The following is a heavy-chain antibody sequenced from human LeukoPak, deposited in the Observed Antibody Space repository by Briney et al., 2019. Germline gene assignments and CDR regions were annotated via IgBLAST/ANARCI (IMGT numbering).Heavy chain of an antibody. V-gene: IGHV3-30*18. CDR2: ISYDGSNK. Sequence: GGSLRLSCAASGFTFSSYGMHWVRQAPGKGLEWVAVISYDGSNKYYADSVKGRFTISRDNSKNTLYLQMNSLRAEDTAVYYCANXGSXWYSWGQGTLVTVS. CDR1: GFTFSSYG. D-gene: IGHD6-19*01. J-gene: IGHJ4*02. CDR3: ANXGSXWYS.